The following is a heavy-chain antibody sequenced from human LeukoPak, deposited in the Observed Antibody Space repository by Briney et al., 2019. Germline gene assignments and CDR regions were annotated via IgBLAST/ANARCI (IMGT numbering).Heavy chain of an antibody. CDR2: ISYDGRNK. Sequence: GGSLRLSCAVSGFIFSSFGMHWVRQAPGKGLEWVAVISYDGRNKYYADSVKGQFTISRDNSKNTLYLQMNSLRAEDTAVYYCAKEKLWFGELLLSMDVWGQGTTVTVPS. D-gene: IGHD3-10*01. CDR1: GFIFSSFG. CDR3: AKEKLWFGELLLSMDV. J-gene: IGHJ6*02. V-gene: IGHV3-30*18.